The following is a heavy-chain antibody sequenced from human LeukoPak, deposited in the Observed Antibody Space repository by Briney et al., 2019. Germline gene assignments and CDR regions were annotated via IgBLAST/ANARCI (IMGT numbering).Heavy chain of an antibody. CDR2: IYYSGTT. V-gene: IGHV4-59*12. CDR1: GGSISIFY. J-gene: IGHJ5*02. D-gene: IGHD5-24*01. Sequence: SETLSLTCTVSGGSISIFYWSWIRQPPGKGLEWIGDIYYSGTTNYNPSLKSRVTISLDTSKNQFSLKLSSVTAADTAVYYCAREEEQMARGLDPWGQGALVTVSS. CDR3: AREEEQMARGLDP.